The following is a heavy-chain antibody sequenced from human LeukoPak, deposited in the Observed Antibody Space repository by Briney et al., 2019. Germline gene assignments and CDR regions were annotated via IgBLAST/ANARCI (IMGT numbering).Heavy chain of an antibody. D-gene: IGHD3-22*01. CDR2: ISAYNGNT. CDR1: GYTFTSYG. CDR3: AREHDGKVRYYCGMDV. Sequence: ASVKVSCKASGYTFTSYGISWVRQAPGQGLEWMGWISAYNGNTNYAQKLQGRVTMTTDTSTSTAYMELRSLRSDDTAVYYCAREHDGKVRYYCGMDVWGQGTTVTVSS. J-gene: IGHJ6*02. V-gene: IGHV1-18*01.